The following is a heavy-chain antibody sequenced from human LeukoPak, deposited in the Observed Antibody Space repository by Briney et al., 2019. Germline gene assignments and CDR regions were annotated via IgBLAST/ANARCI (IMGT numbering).Heavy chain of an antibody. CDR1: GYAFIRYG. D-gene: IGHD6-19*01. Sequence: GASVKVSCKASGYAFIRYGISWVRQAPGQGLEWMGWISTHNGYTKYAQKFKGRVTMTTDTSMSTAYMESRSLRSDDTAVYYCARRRAVAGVNWFDPWGQGTLVTVSS. CDR2: ISTHNGYT. V-gene: IGHV1-18*01. J-gene: IGHJ5*02. CDR3: ARRRAVAGVNWFDP.